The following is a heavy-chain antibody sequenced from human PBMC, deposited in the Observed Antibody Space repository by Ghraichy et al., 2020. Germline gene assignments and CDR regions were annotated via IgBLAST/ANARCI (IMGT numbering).Heavy chain of an antibody. J-gene: IGHJ4*02. V-gene: IGHV3-30*18. CDR1: GFTFSTYG. D-gene: IGHD5-12*01. CDR2: ISYDGSNE. Sequence: GGSLRLSCAGSGFTFSTYGMHWVRQAPGQGLEWVAVISYDGSNEDYVDSVKGRFTISRDNSKNTLYLQMNSLRPEDTAVYYCAKDKDPRATWDIVASTRRAFDYWGQGTLVIVSS. CDR3: AKDKDPRATWDIVASTRRAFDY.